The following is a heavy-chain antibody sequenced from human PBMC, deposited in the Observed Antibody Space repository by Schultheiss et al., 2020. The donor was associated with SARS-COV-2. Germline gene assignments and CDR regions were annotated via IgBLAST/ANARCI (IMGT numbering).Heavy chain of an antibody. Sequence: GGSLRLSCAASGFTFSSYGMHWVRQAPGKGLEWVAVISYDGSNKYYADSVKGRFTISRENAKNTLYLQMNSLRAEDTALYYCARMWLVLGEYFQHWGQGTLVTVSS. J-gene: IGHJ1*01. CDR3: ARMWLVLGEYFQH. CDR1: GFTFSSYG. D-gene: IGHD6-19*01. V-gene: IGHV3-30*03. CDR2: ISYDGSNK.